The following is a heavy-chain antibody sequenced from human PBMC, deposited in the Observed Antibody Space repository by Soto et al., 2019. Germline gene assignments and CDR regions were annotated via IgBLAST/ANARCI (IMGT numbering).Heavy chain of an antibody. CDR2: IYWDDDK. V-gene: IGHV2-5*02. CDR1: GFSLSTTGVG. CDR3: AHRPNITVGYIFDH. J-gene: IGHJ4*02. D-gene: IGHD5-12*01. Sequence: QITLKESSPTLVKPTQTLTLTCTFSGFSLSTTGVGVGWIRQPPGKALEWLALIYWDDDKRYSPSLKSRLTITQDTSKNQVVLTMSSIDPVDSATYFCAHRPNITVGYIFDHWGQGTLVTVSS.